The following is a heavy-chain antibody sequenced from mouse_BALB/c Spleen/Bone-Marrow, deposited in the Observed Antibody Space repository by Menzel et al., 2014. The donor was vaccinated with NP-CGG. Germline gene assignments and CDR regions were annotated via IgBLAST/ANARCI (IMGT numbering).Heavy chain of an antibody. CDR2: INPYNGGS. Sequence: DVKLQESGPELVKPGASMKISCKASGYSFTDYTMNWVRQSHGKNLEWIGLINPYNGGSTYNQKFKGTATLTVDRSSSTAYMELLSLTSDDSAVYYRARDGHGRYFDVWGAGTTVTVAS. CDR1: GYSFTDYT. V-gene: IGHV1-18*01. CDR3: ARDGHGRYFDV. J-gene: IGHJ1*01. D-gene: IGHD2-2*01.